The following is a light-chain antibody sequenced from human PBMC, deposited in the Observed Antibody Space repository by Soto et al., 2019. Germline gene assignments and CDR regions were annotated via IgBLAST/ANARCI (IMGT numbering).Light chain of an antibody. CDR2: WAS. CDR1: QSVLYRSNSKNY. J-gene: IGKJ4*01. Sequence: DIVMTQSPDSPAVSLGERATINCKSSQSVLYRSNSKNYLAWYQQKPGQPPRLLIYWASTRESGVPDRFSGSGSGTDFTLTISSLQTEDVAVYYCQQYYSTPLTFGGGTKVEIK. V-gene: IGKV4-1*01. CDR3: QQYYSTPLT.